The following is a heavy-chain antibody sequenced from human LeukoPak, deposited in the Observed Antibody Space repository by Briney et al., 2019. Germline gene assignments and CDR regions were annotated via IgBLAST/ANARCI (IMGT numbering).Heavy chain of an antibody. Sequence: GASVKVSCKASGYTFPINGISWVRQAPGQGLEWVGWISANSGSTQYAQKFQGRITMTRDTSTSTAYMELGSLRSDDTALYYCARDVMYAFDYWGQGTLVTVSS. V-gene: IGHV1-18*01. CDR1: GYTFPING. D-gene: IGHD2-8*01. CDR3: ARDVMYAFDY. CDR2: ISANSGST. J-gene: IGHJ4*02.